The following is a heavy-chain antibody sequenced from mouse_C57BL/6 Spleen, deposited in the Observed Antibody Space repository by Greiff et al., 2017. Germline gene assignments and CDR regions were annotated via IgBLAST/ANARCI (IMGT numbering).Heavy chain of an antibody. Sequence: EVKLMESGPELVKPGASVKISCKASGYSFTDYNMNWVKQSNGKSLEWIGVINPNYGTTSYTQKFKGKATLTVDQSSSTAYMQLNSLTSEDSAVYYCARSRNHYYGSSPYGYFDDWGTGTTVTVSS. J-gene: IGHJ1*03. CDR3: ARSRNHYYGSSPYGYFDD. CDR1: GYSFTDYN. V-gene: IGHV1-39*01. D-gene: IGHD1-1*01. CDR2: INPNYGTT.